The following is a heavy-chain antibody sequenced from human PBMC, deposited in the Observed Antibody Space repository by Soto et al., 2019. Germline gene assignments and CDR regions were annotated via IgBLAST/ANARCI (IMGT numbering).Heavy chain of an antibody. J-gene: IGHJ4*02. CDR2: INHSGGT. CDR3: ARGLPQSGDFRNGYYYLAS. D-gene: IGHD3-3*01. V-gene: IGHV4-34*01. CDR1: GGSFSGYY. Sequence: PSETLSLTCAVSGGSFSGYYWSCISQSPGTWREWIGDINHSGGTNFNTSLKSRVTRSGDTPRSQFSLRLSSVTAADTAVYYCARGLPQSGDFRNGYYYLASWGLGTLVTVSS.